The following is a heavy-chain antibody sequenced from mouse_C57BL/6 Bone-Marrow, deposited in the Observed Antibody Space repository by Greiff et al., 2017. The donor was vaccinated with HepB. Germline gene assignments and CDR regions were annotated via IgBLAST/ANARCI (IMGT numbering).Heavy chain of an antibody. Sequence: QVQLKQPGAELVKPGASVKLSCKASGYTFTSYWMHWVKQRPGQGLAWIGMIHPNSGSTNYNEKFKIKATLTVDKSSRTAYMQLRSLTSEDSAVYYCARGLRRGFAYWGQGTLVTVSA. D-gene: IGHD2-4*01. CDR2: IHPNSGST. CDR1: GYTFTSYW. CDR3: ARGLRRGFAY. V-gene: IGHV1-64*01. J-gene: IGHJ3*01.